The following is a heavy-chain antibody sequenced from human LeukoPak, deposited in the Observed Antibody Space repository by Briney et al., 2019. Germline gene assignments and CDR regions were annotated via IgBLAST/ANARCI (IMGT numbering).Heavy chain of an antibody. D-gene: IGHD4-17*01. CDR2: ISYDGSNK. CDR3: ARNSDRGDQIYYYYAMDV. V-gene: IGHV3-30-3*01. CDR1: GFTFSSYA. Sequence: GGSLRLSCAASGFTFSSYAMHWVRQAPGKGLEWVAGISYDGSNKYYADSVKGRFTISRDNSRNTLYLQMNSLRAEDTALYYCARNSDRGDQIYYYYAMDVWGQGTTVTVSS. J-gene: IGHJ6*02.